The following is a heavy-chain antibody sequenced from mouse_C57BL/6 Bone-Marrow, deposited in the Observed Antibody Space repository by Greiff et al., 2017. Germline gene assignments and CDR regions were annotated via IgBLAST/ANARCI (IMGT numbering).Heavy chain of an antibody. CDR1: GFNIKDDY. CDR2: IDPENGDT. CDR3: THYYYGSYYFDY. V-gene: IGHV14-4*01. D-gene: IGHD1-1*01. Sequence: EVQLQQSGAELVRPGASVKLSCTASGFNIKDDYMHWVKQRPEQGLEWIGWIDPENGDTEYASKFQGKATITADTSYNTAYLQLSSLTSEDTAVYYCTHYYYGSYYFDYWGQGTTRTVSS. J-gene: IGHJ2*01.